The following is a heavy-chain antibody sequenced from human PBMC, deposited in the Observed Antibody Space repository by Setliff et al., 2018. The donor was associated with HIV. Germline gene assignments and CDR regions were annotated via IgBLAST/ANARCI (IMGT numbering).Heavy chain of an antibody. CDR3: ATGGGRLFDY. Sequence: ASVKVSCKVSGDTLTELSIHWVRQAPGRGLEWMGGFDPEDGETVYAQKFQGRVTMTEDTSADTAYMELSSLISEDTAMYYCATGGGRLFDYWGQGTLVTVSS. CDR1: GDTLTELS. V-gene: IGHV1-24*01. CDR2: FDPEDGET. D-gene: IGHD3-10*01. J-gene: IGHJ4*02.